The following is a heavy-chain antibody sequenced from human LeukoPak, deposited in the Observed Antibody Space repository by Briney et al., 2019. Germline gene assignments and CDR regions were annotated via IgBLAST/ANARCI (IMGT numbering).Heavy chain of an antibody. CDR3: ARTFSESYYYYGMDV. Sequence: PSETLPLTCTVSGGSISSYYWSWIRQPPGKGLEWIGYMYYSGRTNYNPSLKSRVTIPVDTSKNQFSLKLSSVTAADTAVYYCARTFSESYYYYGMDVWGQGTTVTVSS. V-gene: IGHV4-59*01. CDR1: GGSISSYY. CDR2: MYYSGRT. J-gene: IGHJ6*02. D-gene: IGHD1-26*01.